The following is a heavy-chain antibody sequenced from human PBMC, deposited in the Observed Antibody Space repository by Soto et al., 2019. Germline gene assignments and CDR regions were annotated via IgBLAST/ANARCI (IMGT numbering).Heavy chain of an antibody. CDR1: GDSVSSNSAA. D-gene: IGHD2-15*01. V-gene: IGHV6-1*01. Sequence: PSQTLSLTCVISGDSVSSNSAAWNWIRQSPSRGLEWLGRTYYRSKWYNDYAVSVKSRITINPDTSKNQFSLQLNSVTPEDTAVYYCARGRLILGYCSGGSCYSSPWFDPWGQGTLVTVPQ. J-gene: IGHJ5*02. CDR2: TYYRSKWYN. CDR3: ARGRLILGYCSGGSCYSSPWFDP.